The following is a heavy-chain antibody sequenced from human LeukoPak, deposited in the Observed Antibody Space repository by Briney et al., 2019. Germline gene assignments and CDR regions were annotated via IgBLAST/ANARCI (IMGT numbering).Heavy chain of an antibody. CDR3: ARDHVWELLGGMDV. Sequence: GGSLRLSCAASGFTFSSYWMSWVRQAPGKGLEWVANIKQDGSEKYYVDSVKGRFTISRDNAKNSLYLQMNSLRAEDTAVYYCARDHVWELLGGMDVGGQGTTVTVSS. D-gene: IGHD1-26*01. V-gene: IGHV3-7*01. CDR1: GFTFSSYW. CDR2: IKQDGSEK. J-gene: IGHJ6*02.